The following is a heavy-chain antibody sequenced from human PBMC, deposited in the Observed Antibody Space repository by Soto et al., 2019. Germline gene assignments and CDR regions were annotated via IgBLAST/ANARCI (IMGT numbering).Heavy chain of an antibody. CDR1: GYMFTRYY. J-gene: IGHJ3*02. CDR2: INPSGGRT. Sequence: QVHLVQTAAQVKRPGASVNISCKASGYMFTRYYIHWVRQAPGQGLQWMGMINPSGGRTKYAQLFQGRVTMTADPSTNTAHMELSSLRSDDTAVFYCARVESCGGPCYSDQPEAFDIWGQGTVVTVSS. CDR3: ARVESCGGPCYSDQPEAFDI. V-gene: IGHV1-46*01. D-gene: IGHD2-21*02.